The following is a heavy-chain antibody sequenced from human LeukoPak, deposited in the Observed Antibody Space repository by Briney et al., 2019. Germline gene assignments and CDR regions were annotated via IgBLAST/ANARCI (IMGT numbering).Heavy chain of an antibody. CDR3: ATISEGYYGSGSYGDYMDV. CDR1: GFTFSSYR. Sequence: GGSLRLSCAASGFTFSSYRMSWVRQAPGKGLEWVANIKQDGSEKYYVDSVKGRFTISRDNAKNSLYLQMNSLRAEDTAVYYCATISEGYYGSGSYGDYMDVWGKGTTVTVSS. V-gene: IGHV3-7*01. CDR2: IKQDGSEK. J-gene: IGHJ6*03. D-gene: IGHD3-10*01.